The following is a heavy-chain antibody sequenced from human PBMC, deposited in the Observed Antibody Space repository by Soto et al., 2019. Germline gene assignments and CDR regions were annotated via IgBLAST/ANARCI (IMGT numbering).Heavy chain of an antibody. D-gene: IGHD6-13*01. J-gene: IGHJ4*02. Sequence: EVQLVESGGGLVHPGGSRRLSCTASGFTFSTHWMHWVRQAPGKGLVWVSRINSDASSTDYADSVRGRFTISRDRAKNTLYLQMISLRAEDTAVYYCASGLVEHSSSWYDYWGQGTLVTVSS. CDR1: GFTFSTHW. CDR3: ASGLVEHSSSWYDY. V-gene: IGHV3-74*01. CDR2: INSDASST.